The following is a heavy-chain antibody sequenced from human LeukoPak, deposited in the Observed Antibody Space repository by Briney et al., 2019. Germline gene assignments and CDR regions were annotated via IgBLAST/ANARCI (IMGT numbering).Heavy chain of an antibody. J-gene: IGHJ4*02. Sequence: PSQTLSLTCDVSGGSITYGDFYWSWVRQLPGKGLEWLGHIHRGGNTFYTPALKSRLSISLDTSKNQFSLSLTSVTAAGTAVYFCATGVDTWDDWGQGILVTVSS. CDR2: IHRGGNT. D-gene: IGHD2-2*02. V-gene: IGHV4-31*11. CDR1: GGSITYGDFY. CDR3: ATGVDTWDD.